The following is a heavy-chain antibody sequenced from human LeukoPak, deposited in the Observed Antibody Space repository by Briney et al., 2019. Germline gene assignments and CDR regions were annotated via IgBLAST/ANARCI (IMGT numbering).Heavy chain of an antibody. J-gene: IGHJ5*02. CDR1: GGTFSSYA. Sequence: SVKVSCEASGGTFSSYAINWVRQAPGQGLEWMGGIISIFGTVNYAQKFQGRVTITADESTSTAYMELSSLRSEDTAVYYCAREGVGGTLKYQLLKYWFDPWGQGTLVTVSS. CDR2: IISIFGTV. V-gene: IGHV1-69*13. D-gene: IGHD2-2*01. CDR3: AREGVGGTLKYQLLKYWFDP.